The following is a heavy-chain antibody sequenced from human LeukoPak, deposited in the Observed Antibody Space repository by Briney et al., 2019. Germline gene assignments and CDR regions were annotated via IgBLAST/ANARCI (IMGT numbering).Heavy chain of an antibody. Sequence: GGSLRLSCAASGFTFSSYAMSWVRQAPGKALEWVSAISGSGGSTYYADSEKGRFTISRDNSKNTLYLQMNSLRAEDTAVYYCARVLGLVVVIYDAFDIWGQGTMVTVSS. D-gene: IGHD3-22*01. V-gene: IGHV3-23*01. CDR3: ARVLGLVVVIYDAFDI. CDR2: ISGSGGST. J-gene: IGHJ3*02. CDR1: GFTFSSYA.